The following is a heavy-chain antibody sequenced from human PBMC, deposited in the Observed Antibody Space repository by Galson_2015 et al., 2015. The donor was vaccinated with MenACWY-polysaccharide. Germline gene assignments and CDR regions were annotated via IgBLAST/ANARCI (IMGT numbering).Heavy chain of an antibody. CDR3: ARAPTRYYGGNSGHLFDY. CDR2: INSDGRST. Sequence: SLRLSCAASGFSFNTYWMHWVRHAPGKGLVWVSRINSDGRSTSYADSGKGRFTISRDNAKNTLYLQMNSLRAEDTAVYYCARAPTRYYGGNSGHLFDYWGQGTLVTVSS. V-gene: IGHV3-74*01. CDR1: GFSFNTYW. J-gene: IGHJ4*02. D-gene: IGHD4-23*01.